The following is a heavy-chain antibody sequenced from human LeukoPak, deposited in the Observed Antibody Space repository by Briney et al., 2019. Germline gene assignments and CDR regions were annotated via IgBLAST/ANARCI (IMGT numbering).Heavy chain of an antibody. V-gene: IGHV4-34*01. CDR3: ARGRPYYYDSSGYYSYYFDY. D-gene: IGHD3-22*01. CDR2: GRT. J-gene: IGHJ4*02. Sequence: GRTNYNPSLKRRGTISVDTSKNQFSLKLSSVTAADTAVYYCARGRPYYYDSSGYYSYYFDYWGQGTLVTVSS.